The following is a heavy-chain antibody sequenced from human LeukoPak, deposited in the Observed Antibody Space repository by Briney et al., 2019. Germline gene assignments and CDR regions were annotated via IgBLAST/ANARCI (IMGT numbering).Heavy chain of an antibody. V-gene: IGHV3-33*01. CDR1: GFTFSSYG. CDR3: ARGTSYYYGSGSYWDYFDY. CDR2: IWYDGSNK. Sequence: PGGSLRLSRAASGFTFSSYGMHRVRQAPGKGLEWVAVIWYDGSNKYYADSVKGRFTISRDNSKNTLYLQMNSLRAEDTAVYYCARGTSYYYGSGSYWDYFDYWGQGTLVTVSS. J-gene: IGHJ4*02. D-gene: IGHD3-10*01.